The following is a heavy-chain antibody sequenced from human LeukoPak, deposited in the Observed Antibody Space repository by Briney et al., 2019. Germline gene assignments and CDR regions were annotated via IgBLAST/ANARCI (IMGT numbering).Heavy chain of an antibody. Sequence: SETLSLTCTVSGYSISSGYYWGWIRQPPGKGLEWIGSIYHSGSTYYNPSLKSRVTISVDTSKNQFSLKLSSVTAADTAVYYCARIADTAMAHTTLRYWGQGTLVTVSS. D-gene: IGHD5-18*01. V-gene: IGHV4-38-2*02. CDR2: IYHSGST. J-gene: IGHJ4*02. CDR3: ARIADTAMAHTTLRY. CDR1: GYSISSGYY.